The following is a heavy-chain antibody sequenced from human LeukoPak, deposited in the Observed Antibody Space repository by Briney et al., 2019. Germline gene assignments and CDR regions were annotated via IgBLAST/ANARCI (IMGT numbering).Heavy chain of an antibody. Sequence: GGSLRLSCAASGFTFSSYGMSWVRQAPGKGLEWVSAISSSAGSTAYADSVRGRFTISRDNSKNTLYLQMTSLRAEDTAVYYCAKVVQYYFDSWGQGTLVTVSS. V-gene: IGHV3-23*01. CDR3: AKVVQYYFDS. J-gene: IGHJ4*02. CDR2: ISSSAGST. CDR1: GFTFSSYG.